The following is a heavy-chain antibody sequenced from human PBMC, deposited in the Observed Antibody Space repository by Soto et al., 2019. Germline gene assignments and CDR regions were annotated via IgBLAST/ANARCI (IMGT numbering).Heavy chain of an antibody. CDR2: ISGSGGNT. D-gene: IGHD3-10*01. CDR3: AKDRVVRGVPGAFDI. CDR1: GFPFSNYA. V-gene: IGHV3-23*01. J-gene: IGHJ3*02. Sequence: CFAASGFPFSNYAMRCVRQAPGKGLEWVSTISGSGGNTYYADSVNVRFTISRDSSKNTLYLQMNSLRAEDTAVYYCAKDRVVRGVPGAFDIWGQGTMVTVSS.